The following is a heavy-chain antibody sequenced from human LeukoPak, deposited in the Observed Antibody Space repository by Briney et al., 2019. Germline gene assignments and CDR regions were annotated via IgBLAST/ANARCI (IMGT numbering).Heavy chain of an antibody. CDR3: ARGLGLRWQYFDY. V-gene: IGHV4-34*01. CDR2: INHSGST. J-gene: IGHJ4*02. D-gene: IGHD4-23*01. Sequence: SEPLSLTCAVYGGSFSGYYWSWIRQPPGKGLEWIGEINHSGSTNYNPSLNSRVTISVDTTKNQFSLKLSSVTAADTAVYYCARGLGLRWQYFDYWGQGTLVTVSS. CDR1: GGSFSGYY.